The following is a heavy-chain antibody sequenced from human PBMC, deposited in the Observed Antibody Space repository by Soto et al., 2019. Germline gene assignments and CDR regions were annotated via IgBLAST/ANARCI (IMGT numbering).Heavy chain of an antibody. CDR3: APIRSGSYSPPPDMDA. J-gene: IGHJ6*02. Sequence: PSETLSLTCAVYGGSFSGYYWSWIRQPPGKGLEWIGEINHSGSTNYSPSLKSRVTISVDTSKNQFSLKLSSVTAADTAVYYCAPIRSGSYSPPPDMDALCQGTTVPISS. CDR2: INHSGST. CDR1: GGSFSGYY. V-gene: IGHV4-34*01. D-gene: IGHD1-26*01.